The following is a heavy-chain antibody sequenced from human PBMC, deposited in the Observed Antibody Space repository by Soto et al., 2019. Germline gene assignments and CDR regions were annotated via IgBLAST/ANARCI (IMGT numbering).Heavy chain of an antibody. Sequence: QVQLQESGPGLVKPSETLSLTCTVSGGSISSYYWSWIRQPPGKGLEWIGYIYYSGSTNYNPSLKSXXTXSXXQSKNRFSLKLSSVTAAATAVYYCARLYGSGSPDYWGQGTLVTVSS. V-gene: IGHV4-59*01. D-gene: IGHD3-10*01. CDR3: ARLYGSGSPDY. CDR1: GGSISSYY. CDR2: IYYSGST. J-gene: IGHJ4*02.